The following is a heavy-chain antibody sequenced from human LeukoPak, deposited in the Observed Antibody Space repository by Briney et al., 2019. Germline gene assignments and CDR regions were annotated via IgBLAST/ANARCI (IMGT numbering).Heavy chain of an antibody. V-gene: IGHV6-1*01. Sequence: SQTLSLTCAISGDSVSSNSVAWNWIRQSPSRGLEWLGRTYYRSKWYHDYAVSVQSRMTLNADTSKNQLSLQLNFVTPEDTALYYCTRFYNIHSFDSWGQGTLVTVSS. CDR2: TYYRSKWYH. J-gene: IGHJ4*02. CDR3: TRFYNIHSFDS. D-gene: IGHD3-10*01. CDR1: GDSVSSNSVA.